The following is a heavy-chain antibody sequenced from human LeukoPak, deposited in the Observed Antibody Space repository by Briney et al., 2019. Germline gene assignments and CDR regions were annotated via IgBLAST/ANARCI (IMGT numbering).Heavy chain of an antibody. V-gene: IGHV3-33*01. CDR3: VRAMATEGFDP. D-gene: IGHD5-24*01. CDR2: IYHDGSNK. CDR1: GFTFSGYG. Sequence: GGSLRLSCAASGFTFSGYGMHWVRQAPGKGLDWVAIIYHDGSNKYYSDSVKGRFTISRDNSRNTVYLQMNSLRAEDTAVYYCVRAMATEGFDPWGQGTLVTVSS. J-gene: IGHJ5*02.